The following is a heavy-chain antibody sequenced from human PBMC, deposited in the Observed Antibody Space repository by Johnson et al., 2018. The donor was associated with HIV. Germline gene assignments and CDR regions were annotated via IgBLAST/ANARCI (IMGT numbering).Heavy chain of an antibody. Sequence: QVQLVESGGGLVKPGGSLRLSCAASGFTFSDYYMSWIRQAPGKGLEWVAVIWYDGSNKYYADSVKGRFTISRDNSKNTLYLQMNSLRVEDTAVYYCASADVFDIWGQGTVVTVSS. J-gene: IGHJ3*02. CDR3: ASADVFDI. CDR1: GFTFSDYY. V-gene: IGHV3-33*08. CDR2: IWYDGSNK.